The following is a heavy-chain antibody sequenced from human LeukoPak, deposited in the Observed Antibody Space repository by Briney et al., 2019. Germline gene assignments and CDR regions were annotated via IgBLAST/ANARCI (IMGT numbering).Heavy chain of an antibody. CDR3: ARISAGRYGMDV. Sequence: SQTLSLTCTVSGGSFTSGGYYWSWIRQHPGKGLEWIGYVYYTGSTYYNPSLKSRVTISPDTSKNQFSLKVSSVTAADTAVYYCARISAGRYGMDVWGQGTTVTVSS. V-gene: IGHV4-31*03. D-gene: IGHD6-6*01. J-gene: IGHJ6*02. CDR2: VYYTGST. CDR1: GGSFTSGGYY.